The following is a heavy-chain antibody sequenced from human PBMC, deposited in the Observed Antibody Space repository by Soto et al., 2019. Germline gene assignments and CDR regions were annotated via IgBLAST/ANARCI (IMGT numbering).Heavy chain of an antibody. CDR2: IIPIFGTA. CDR1: GGTFSSYA. CDR3: ARDAYKEPYSSSWYVYYYGMDV. J-gene: IGHJ6*02. D-gene: IGHD6-13*01. V-gene: IGHV1-69*13. Sequence: SVKVSCKASGGTFSSYAISWVRQAPGQGLEWMGGIIPIFGTANYAQKFQGRVTITADESTSTAYMELSSLRPEDTAVYYCARDAYKEPYSSSWYVYYYGMDVWGQGTTVTVSS.